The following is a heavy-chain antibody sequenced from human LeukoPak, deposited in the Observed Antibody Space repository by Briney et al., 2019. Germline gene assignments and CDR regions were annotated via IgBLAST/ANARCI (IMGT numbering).Heavy chain of an antibody. CDR1: GGSFSGYY. J-gene: IGHJ5*02. CDR2: INHSGST. V-gene: IGHV4-34*01. Sequence: SETLSLTCAVYGGSFSGYYWSWIRQHPGKGLEWIGEINHSGSTNYNPSLKSRVTISVDTSKNQFSLKLSSVTAADTAVYYCARGRRITPYYYGSGTRGWFDPWGQGTLVTVSS. CDR3: ARGRRITPYYYGSGTRGWFDP. D-gene: IGHD3-10*01.